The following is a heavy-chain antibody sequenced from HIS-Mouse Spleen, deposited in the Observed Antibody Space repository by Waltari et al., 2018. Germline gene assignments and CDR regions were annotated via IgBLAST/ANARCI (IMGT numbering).Heavy chain of an antibody. CDR3: AREIPYSSSWYDWYFDL. V-gene: IGHV4-39*07. CDR2: IYYSGSI. Sequence: QLQLQESGPGLVKPSETLSLTCTVSGGSISSSSYYWGWIPQPPGKGLEWIGSIYYSGSIYYNPSLKIRVTISVDAPNNQFSLKLSSVTAADTAVYYCAREIPYSSSWYDWYFDLWGRGTLVTVSS. D-gene: IGHD6-13*01. J-gene: IGHJ2*01. CDR1: GGSISSSSYY.